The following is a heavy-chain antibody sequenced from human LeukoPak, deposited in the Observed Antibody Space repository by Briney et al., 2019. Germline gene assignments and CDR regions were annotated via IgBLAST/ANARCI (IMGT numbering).Heavy chain of an antibody. CDR3: AKDYSSSSSGFDY. CDR1: GFTFDDYA. CDR2: ISWNSGRI. D-gene: IGHD6-13*01. Sequence: PGGSLRFSCAASGFTFDDYAMHWVRQAPGKGLEWVSGISWNSGRIGYADSVKGRFTISRDNAKNSLYLQMNSLRAEDTALYYCAKDYSSSSSGFDYWGQGTLVTVSS. J-gene: IGHJ4*02. V-gene: IGHV3-9*01.